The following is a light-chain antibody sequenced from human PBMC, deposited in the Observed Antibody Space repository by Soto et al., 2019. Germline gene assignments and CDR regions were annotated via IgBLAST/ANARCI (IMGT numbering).Light chain of an antibody. Sequence: EIVMTQSPATLSVSPGERATLSCRASQSVNSNLAWYQQKPGQAPRLLIYGASTRATGIPARFSGSGSGTEITLTISSLQSEEFVVYYCEQYNCWPTFGPRIKVVI. CDR1: QSVNSN. J-gene: IGKJ3*01. CDR2: GAS. CDR3: EQYNCWPT. V-gene: IGKV3-15*01.